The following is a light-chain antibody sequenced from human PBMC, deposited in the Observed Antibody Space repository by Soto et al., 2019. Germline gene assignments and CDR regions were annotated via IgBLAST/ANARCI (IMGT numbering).Light chain of an antibody. J-gene: IGLJ1*01. Sequence: QSVLTQPASVSGSPGQSITISCTGTSSDVGAYIYVSWYQHHPGKAPKVMIYEVTNRPSGVSDRFSGSKSGNTASLTISGLQAEDEADYYCCSYTSSRTYVFGTGTNVTV. CDR2: EVT. CDR3: CSYTSSRTYV. CDR1: SSDVGAYIY. V-gene: IGLV2-14*01.